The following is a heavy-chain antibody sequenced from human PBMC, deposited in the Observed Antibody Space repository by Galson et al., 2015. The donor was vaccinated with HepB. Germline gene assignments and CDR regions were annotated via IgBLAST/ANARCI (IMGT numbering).Heavy chain of an antibody. D-gene: IGHD3-9*01. CDR3: ARDSFYYDIPRYGMDV. CDR2: INPNSGGT. V-gene: IGHV1-2*02. CDR1: GYTFTGYY. J-gene: IGHJ6*02. Sequence: SVKVSCKASGYTFTGYYMHWVRQAPGQGLEWMGWINPNSGGTNYAQKFQGRVTMTRDTSISTAYMELSRLRSDDTAVYYCARDSFYYDIPRYGMDVWGQGTTVTVSS.